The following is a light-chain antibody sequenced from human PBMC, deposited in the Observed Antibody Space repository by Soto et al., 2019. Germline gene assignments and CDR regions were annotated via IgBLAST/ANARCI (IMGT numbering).Light chain of an antibody. CDR2: DAS. J-gene: IGKJ1*01. Sequence: IVWTQSPAKLSLSGGGIDTRSCRASQNISIYLAWYQQKPGQAPRLLIYDASNRATGIPARFSGSGSGTDVTLTICSQAPEDFAVYYCHQYNTGGRFGQGTKVDIK. CDR1: QNISIY. CDR3: HQYNTGGR. V-gene: IGKV3-11*01.